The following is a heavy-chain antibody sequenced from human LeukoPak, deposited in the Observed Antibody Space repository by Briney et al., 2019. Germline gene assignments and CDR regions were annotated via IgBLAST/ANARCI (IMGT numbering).Heavy chain of an antibody. Sequence: PGGSLRLSCAASGFTFSSYSMNWVRQAPGKGLEWVSSISSSSSYIYYADSVKGRFTISRDNAKNSLYLQMNSLRAEDTAVYYCARDRGIAGKGDYWGQGTLVTVSS. D-gene: IGHD6-13*01. CDR2: ISSSSSYI. J-gene: IGHJ4*02. V-gene: IGHV3-21*01. CDR3: ARDRGIAGKGDY. CDR1: GFTFSSYS.